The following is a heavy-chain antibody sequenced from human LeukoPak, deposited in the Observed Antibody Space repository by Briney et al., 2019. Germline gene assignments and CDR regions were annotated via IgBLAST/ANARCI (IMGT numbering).Heavy chain of an antibody. CDR2: IHPNGVNT. CDR3: VRYCTIAICSRRNFDY. CDR1: GFTFSHIG. V-gene: IGHV3-23*01. D-gene: IGHD2-8*01. Sequence: GGSLRLSCAASGFTFSHIGMAWVRQAPGKGLEWVSSIHPNGVNTHYADSVRGRFTISRDNSKNTLFLQMNSLRVEDTATYYCVRYCTIAICSRRNFDYWGQGTLVTVSS. J-gene: IGHJ4*02.